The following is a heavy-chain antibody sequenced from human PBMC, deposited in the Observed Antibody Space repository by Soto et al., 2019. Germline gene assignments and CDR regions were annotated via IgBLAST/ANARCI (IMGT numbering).Heavy chain of an antibody. CDR3: ARGGITIFGVGAFDY. CDR1: GGSISSVGYY. Sequence: TLALTCTVTGGSISSVGYYWICILEHAGKGLEWIGYIYYSGSTYYNPSLKSRVTISVDTSKNQFSLKLSSVTAADTAVYYCARGGITIFGVGAFDYWGQGNLVTVSS. J-gene: IGHJ4*02. D-gene: IGHD3-3*01. V-gene: IGHV4-31*03. CDR2: IYYSGST.